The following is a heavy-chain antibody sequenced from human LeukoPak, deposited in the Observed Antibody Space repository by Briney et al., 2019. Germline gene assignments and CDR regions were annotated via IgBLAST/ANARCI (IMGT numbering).Heavy chain of an antibody. CDR1: GVSFSGYY. J-gene: IGHJ4*02. D-gene: IGHD3-10*01. Sequence: SETLSLTCAVYGVSFSGYYWSWIRQPPGKGLEWIGEINHSGSTNYNPSLKSRVTISVDTSKNQFSLKLSSVTAADTAVYYCASQYYYGSGSYLLGWGQGTLVTVSS. CDR3: ASQYYYGSGSYLLG. V-gene: IGHV4-34*01. CDR2: INHSGST.